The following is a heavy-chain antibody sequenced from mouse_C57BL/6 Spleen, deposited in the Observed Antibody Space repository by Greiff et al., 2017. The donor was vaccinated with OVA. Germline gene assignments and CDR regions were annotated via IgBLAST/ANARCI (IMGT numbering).Heavy chain of an antibody. CDR2: FYPGSGSI. V-gene: IGHV1-62-2*01. CDR1: GYTFTEYT. CDR3: ARHEEDDYDFAY. J-gene: IGHJ3*01. Sequence: VHLVESGAELVKPGASVKLSCKASGYTFTEYTIHWVKQRSGQGLEWIGWFYPGSGSIKYNEKFKDKATLTADKSSSTVYMELSRLTSEDSAVYFCARHEEDDYDFAYWGQGTLVTVSA. D-gene: IGHD2-4*01.